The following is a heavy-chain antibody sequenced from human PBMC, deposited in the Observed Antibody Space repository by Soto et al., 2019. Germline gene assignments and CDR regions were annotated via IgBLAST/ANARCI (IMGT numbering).Heavy chain of an antibody. CDR3: AKGDSTDCSNGVCSFFYNHDMDV. D-gene: IGHD2-8*01. J-gene: IGHJ6*02. V-gene: IGHV1-2*04. CDR2: INPKSGGT. CDR1: GYSFTDYH. Sequence: ASVKVSCKAPGYSFTDYHIHWVRQAPGQGLEWLGRINPKSGGTSTAQKFQGWVTMTTDTSISTASMELTRLTSDDTAIYYCAKGDSTDCSNGVCSFFYNHDMDVWGQGTTVTVSS.